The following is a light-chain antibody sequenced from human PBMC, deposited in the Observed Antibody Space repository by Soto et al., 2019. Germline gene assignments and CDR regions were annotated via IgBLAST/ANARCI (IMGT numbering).Light chain of an antibody. CDR3: MQGLQTPT. J-gene: IGKJ4*01. Sequence: IVMTQSPLSLPVTPGEPASISCRSSQSLLHSNGYTYLDWYLKKPGQSPQLLIYLGSNRASGVPDRFSGSGSGTDFTLKINRVEAEDVGVYYCMQGLQTPTFGGGTNLEIK. CDR2: LGS. CDR1: QSLLHSNGYTY. V-gene: IGKV2-28*01.